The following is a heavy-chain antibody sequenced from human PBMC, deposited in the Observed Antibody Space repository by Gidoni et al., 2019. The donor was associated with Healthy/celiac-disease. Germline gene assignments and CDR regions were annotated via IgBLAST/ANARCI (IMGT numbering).Heavy chain of an antibody. CDR2: IYYSGST. CDR3: ARHCPAQLGYCSGGSWNY. J-gene: IGHJ4*02. CDR1: VGSISSSSYY. V-gene: IGHV4-39*01. Sequence: QLQLQESGPGLVKPSETLSLTCTVSVGSISSSSYYWGWIRQPPGKGLEWIGSIYYSGSTYYNPSLKSRVTISVDTSKNQFSLKRSSVTAADTAVYYCARHCPAQLGYCSGGSWNYWGQGTLVTVSS. D-gene: IGHD2-15*01.